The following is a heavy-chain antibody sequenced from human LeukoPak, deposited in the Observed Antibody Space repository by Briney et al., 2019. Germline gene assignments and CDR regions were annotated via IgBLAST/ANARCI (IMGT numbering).Heavy chain of an antibody. V-gene: IGHV3-11*06. D-gene: IGHD2-2*01. CDR3: AGDIRSTTYQAY. Sequence: GSLRLSCAASGFTFSDYYMSWIRQAPGKGLEWVSSISGSGDFTYYAESLKGRFTISRDNAKKSLYLQMDSLRAEDTAVYYCAGDIRSTTYQAYWGQGTLITVSS. CDR2: ISGSGDFT. J-gene: IGHJ4*02. CDR1: GFTFSDYY.